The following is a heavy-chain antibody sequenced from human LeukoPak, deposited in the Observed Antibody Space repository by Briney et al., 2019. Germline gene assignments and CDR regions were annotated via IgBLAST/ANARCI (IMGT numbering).Heavy chain of an antibody. J-gene: IGHJ5*02. V-gene: IGHV1-2*02. CDR1: GYTFTGYY. CDR2: INPNSGGT. Sequence: ASVKVSCKASGYTFTGYYMHWVRQAPGQGLEWMGWINPNSGGTNYAQKFQGRVTMTRDTSISTAYMELSRLRSDDTAVYYCASRGSDIVVVPAAINWFDPWGQGTLVTVSS. D-gene: IGHD2-2*01. CDR3: ASRGSDIVVVPAAINWFDP.